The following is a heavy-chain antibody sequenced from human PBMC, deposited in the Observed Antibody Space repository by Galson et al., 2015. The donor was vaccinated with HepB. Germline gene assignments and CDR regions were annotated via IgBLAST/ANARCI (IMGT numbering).Heavy chain of an antibody. CDR1: GFTFGDYA. CDR2: VDSKAYGGTS. J-gene: IGHJ4*02. Sequence: SLRLSCAGSGFTFGDYAVNWFRQAPGKGLEWVGFVDSKAYGGTSEYAASVKGRFIISRDDPQSIAYLQMNSLKTEDTAVYYCTRDVSYDVLTAYFPDYYFDYWGQGTLVTVSS. V-gene: IGHV3-49*03. CDR3: TRDVSYDVLTAYFPDYYFDY. D-gene: IGHD3-9*01.